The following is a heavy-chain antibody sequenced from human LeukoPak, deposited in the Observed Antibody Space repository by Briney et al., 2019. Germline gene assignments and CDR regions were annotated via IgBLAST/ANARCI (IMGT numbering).Heavy chain of an antibody. CDR1: GGSISSGSYY. V-gene: IGHV4-61*02. D-gene: IGHD1-26*01. CDR2: IYMSGTT. Sequence: PSQSLSLTCTVSGGSISSGSYYWGWIRQPAGKGREGVRRIYMSGTTNHNPSPKSRVTRSVDTSKNPCCRKIRHVTDARTAMYSGARETAPLLAKYYFDYWGQGTLVTVSS. CDR3: ARETAPLLAKYYFDY. J-gene: IGHJ4*02.